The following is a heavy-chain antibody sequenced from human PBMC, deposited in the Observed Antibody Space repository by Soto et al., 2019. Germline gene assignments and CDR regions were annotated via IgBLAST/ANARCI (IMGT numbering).Heavy chain of an antibody. V-gene: IGHV4-39*01. CDR2: IHYSGST. J-gene: IGHJ4*02. CDR3: ARRLFSSTWPSYFDY. Sequence: LSLTCTVSGDSITSTSYYWGWIRQPSGKGLEWIGCIHYSGSTYYNPSLRSRVTSSVDTSKNQFSLKVSSVTAADTAVYYCARRLFSSTWPSYFDYWGEGTLVTVSS. CDR1: GDSITSTSYY. D-gene: IGHD6-13*01.